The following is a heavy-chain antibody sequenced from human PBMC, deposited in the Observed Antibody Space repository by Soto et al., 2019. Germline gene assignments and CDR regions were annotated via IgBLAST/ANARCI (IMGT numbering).Heavy chain of an antibody. CDR1: GFAVSSNY. D-gene: IGHD6-19*01. Sequence: EVQLVESGGGLVHPGGSLRLSCTASGFAVSSNYMNWVRQAPGKGLEWVSIIYSDGTTYYADSVKGRFAISRDSSKNTLFLQMNSLRAEDTAVYYCARGGYTSGWGHWFFDLWGRGTLVTVSS. V-gene: IGHV3-66*01. J-gene: IGHJ2*01. CDR3: ARGGYTSGWGHWFFDL. CDR2: IYSDGTT.